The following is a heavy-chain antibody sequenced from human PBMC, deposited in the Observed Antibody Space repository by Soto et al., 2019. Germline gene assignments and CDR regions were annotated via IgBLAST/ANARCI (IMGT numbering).Heavy chain of an antibody. V-gene: IGHV3-23*01. D-gene: IGHD3-3*01. J-gene: IGHJ4*02. Sequence: GSLRLSCAASGFSFGSYALSWVRQAPGKGLEWVSTISGSDGKTFYADSVKGRFSISRDTSQSTLYLQMNSLRADDTAMYYCARWSYLDYWGQGTRVTVSS. CDR3: ARWSYLDY. CDR2: ISGSDGKT. CDR1: GFSFGSYA.